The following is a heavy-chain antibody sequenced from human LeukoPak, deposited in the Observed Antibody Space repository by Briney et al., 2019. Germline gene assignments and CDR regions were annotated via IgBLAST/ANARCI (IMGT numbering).Heavy chain of an antibody. Sequence: GGSLRLSCAASGFTFSSYGMHWVRQAPGKGLEWVAVIWYDESNKYYADSVKGRFTISRDNSKNTLYLQMNSLRAEDTAVYYCARGPPSMVRGVNFDYWGQGTLVTVSS. CDR1: GFTFSSYG. J-gene: IGHJ4*02. CDR3: ARGPPSMVRGVNFDY. V-gene: IGHV3-33*01. CDR2: IWYDESNK. D-gene: IGHD3-10*01.